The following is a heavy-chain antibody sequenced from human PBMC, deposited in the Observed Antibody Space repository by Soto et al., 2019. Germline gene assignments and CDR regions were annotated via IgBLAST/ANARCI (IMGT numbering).Heavy chain of an antibody. CDR2: IYYSGST. CDR1: GGSISSYY. J-gene: IGHJ5*02. CDR3: AGTHTLVCFVP. V-gene: IGHV4-59*01. Sequence: SETLSLTCTVPGGSISSYYWSWIRQPPGKGLEWIGYIYYSGSTNYNPSLKSRVTISVDTSKNQFSLKLSSVTAADTAVYYCAGTHTLVCFVPWGQGTLVTVSS.